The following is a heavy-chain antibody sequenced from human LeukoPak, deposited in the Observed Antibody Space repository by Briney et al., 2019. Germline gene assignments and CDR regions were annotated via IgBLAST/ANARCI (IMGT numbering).Heavy chain of an antibody. CDR3: ARASQDFGVNGFY. V-gene: IGHV3-11*05. CDR2: ISSSRRYR. D-gene: IGHD4-23*01. Sequence: GGSLRLSCAASGFTFSDYYMSWIRHTPGEGLEWVSYISSSRRYRNYEDSVKGRFTITRENAKNSLFLEMNSLRAEDTAVYYCARASQDFGVNGFYWGQGTLVTVSS. CDR1: GFTFSDYY. J-gene: IGHJ4*02.